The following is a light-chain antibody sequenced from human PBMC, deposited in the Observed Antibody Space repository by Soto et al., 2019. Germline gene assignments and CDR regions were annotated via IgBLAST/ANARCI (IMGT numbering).Light chain of an antibody. J-gene: IGKJ4*01. Sequence: EIVMTQSPATLSVSPGEGATLSCRASHSVISNLAWYQQKPGQSPRLLIFGASTRATGTPARFSGSGSETEFTLTISSLQSEDFAVYYCLQHRHYPLTFGGGTKVDIK. V-gene: IGKV3D-15*01. CDR3: LQHRHYPLT. CDR2: GAS. CDR1: HSVISN.